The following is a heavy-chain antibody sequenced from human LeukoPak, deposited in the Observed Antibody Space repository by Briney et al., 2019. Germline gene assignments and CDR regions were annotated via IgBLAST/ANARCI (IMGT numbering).Heavy chain of an antibody. J-gene: IGHJ4*02. Sequence: ASVKVSCKASGYTFTSYYMHWVRQAPGQGLEWMGIINPSGGSTSYAQKFQGRVTMTRDTSTSTVYMELSSLRSEDTAVYYCARDLTYYYGSGSYQHGDYWGQGTLVTVSS. CDR2: INPSGGST. CDR1: GYTFTSYY. V-gene: IGHV1-46*03. CDR3: ARDLTYYYGSGSYQHGDY. D-gene: IGHD3-10*01.